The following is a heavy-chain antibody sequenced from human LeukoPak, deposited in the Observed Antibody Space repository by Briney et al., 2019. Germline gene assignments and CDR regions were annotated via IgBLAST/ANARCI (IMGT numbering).Heavy chain of an antibody. CDR2: FDPEDGET. D-gene: IGHD6-13*01. Sequence: ASVTVSCKVSGYTLTELSMHWVRQAPGKGLEWMGGFDPEDGETIYAQKFQGRVTMTEDTSTDTAYMELSSLRSEDTAVYYCATAVPDIAAAGQNWFDPWGQGTLVTVSS. CDR3: ATAVPDIAAAGQNWFDP. CDR1: GYTLTELS. J-gene: IGHJ5*02. V-gene: IGHV1-24*01.